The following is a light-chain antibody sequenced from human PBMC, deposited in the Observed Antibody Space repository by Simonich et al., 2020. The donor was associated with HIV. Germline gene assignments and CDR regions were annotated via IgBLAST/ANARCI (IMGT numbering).Light chain of an antibody. CDR2: DVR. CDR3: CSYAGSYVV. Sequence: QSALTQPRSVSGSPGQSVTISCTGSRSDVGGYASVSWYQQHPGKAPKLVIFDVRKWPSGVPDRFPGSKAGNTAYLTISGLQAEDEADYYCCSYAGSYVVFGGGTKLTVL. J-gene: IGLJ2*01. CDR1: RSDVGGYAS. V-gene: IGLV2-11*01.